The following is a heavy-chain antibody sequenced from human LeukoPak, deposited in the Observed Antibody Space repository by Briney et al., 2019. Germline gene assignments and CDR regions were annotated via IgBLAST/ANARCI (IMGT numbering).Heavy chain of an antibody. CDR3: AKEDGDYGDYFFDY. V-gene: IGHV3-30*18. CDR2: ISYDGSNK. D-gene: IGHD4-17*01. J-gene: IGHJ4*02. Sequence: GGPLRLSCAASGFTFSNYGMHWVRQAPGKGLEWVAVISYDGSNKYYADSVKGRFSISRDNSKNTLYLQMNSLRAEDTAVYYCAKEDGDYGDYFFDYWGQGTLVTVSS. CDR1: GFTFSNYG.